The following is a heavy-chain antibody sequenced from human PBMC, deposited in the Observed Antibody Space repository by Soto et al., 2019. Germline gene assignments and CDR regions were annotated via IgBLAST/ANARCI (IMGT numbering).Heavy chain of an antibody. Sequence: SETLSLTCTVSGGSISSYYWSWIRQPPGKGLEWIGYIYYSGSTNYNPSLKSRVTISVDTSKNQFSLKLSSVTAADTAVYYCARVETYYDFWSGYYGPLYFDYWGQGTLVTVSS. CDR3: ARVETYYDFWSGYYGPLYFDY. CDR1: GGSISSYY. CDR2: IYYSGST. J-gene: IGHJ4*02. V-gene: IGHV4-59*01. D-gene: IGHD3-3*01.